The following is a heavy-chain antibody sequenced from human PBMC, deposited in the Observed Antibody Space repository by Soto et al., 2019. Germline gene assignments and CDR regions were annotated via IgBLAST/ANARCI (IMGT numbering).Heavy chain of an antibody. Sequence: QVQLQQWGAGLLKPSETLSLNCAVNGGSLSGYYWSWIRQPPGKGLEWIGEIKDGGYTNYSPSLKSRATXSXXRPNNQFSLRLNAVTAADTGVYSCARGQEGVVATHWDQGALVTVSS. CDR2: IKDGGYT. D-gene: IGHD5-12*01. V-gene: IGHV4-34*01. J-gene: IGHJ4*02. CDR3: ARGQEGVVATH. CDR1: GGSLSGYY.